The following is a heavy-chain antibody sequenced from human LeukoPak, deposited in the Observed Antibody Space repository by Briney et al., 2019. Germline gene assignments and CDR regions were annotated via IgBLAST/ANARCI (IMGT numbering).Heavy chain of an antibody. CDR3: ARDPPIRPDGFDY. CDR1: GYTFTGYY. Sequence: GASVKVSCKASGYTFTGYYMHWVRQAPGQGLEWMGWINPNSGGTNYAQKFQGRVTMTRDTSISTAYMELSRLRSDDTAVYYCARDPPIRPDGFDYWGQGTLVTVSS. V-gene: IGHV1-2*02. J-gene: IGHJ4*02. D-gene: IGHD6-6*01. CDR2: INPNSGGT.